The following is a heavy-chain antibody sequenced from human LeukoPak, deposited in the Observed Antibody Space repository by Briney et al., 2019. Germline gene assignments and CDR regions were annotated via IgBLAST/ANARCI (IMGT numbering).Heavy chain of an antibody. CDR1: GGTFSSYA. CDR2: IIPIFGTA. CDR3: ARGDNSSSWYGTWWFDP. D-gene: IGHD6-13*01. V-gene: IGHV1-69*01. Sequence: GSSVKASCKASGGTFSSYAISWVRQAPGQGLEWMGGIIPIFGTANYAQKFQGRVTITADESTSTAYVELSSLRSEDTAVYYCARGDNSSSWYGTWWFDPWGQGTLVTVSS. J-gene: IGHJ5*02.